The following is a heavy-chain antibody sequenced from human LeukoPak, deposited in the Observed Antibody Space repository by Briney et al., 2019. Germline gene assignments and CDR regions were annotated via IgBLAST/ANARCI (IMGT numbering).Heavy chain of an antibody. CDR3: ARGSTAFDY. CDR1: GGSISSYY. V-gene: IGHV4-4*07. Sequence: SETLSLTCTGSGGSISSYYRSWIRQPAGKGLEWIGRVYTSGSTNYNPSLKSRVAMSVDTSKNQFSLRLTSVTAADTAVYYCARGSTAFDYWGQGTLVTVSS. CDR2: VYTSGST. D-gene: IGHD3-10*01. J-gene: IGHJ4*02.